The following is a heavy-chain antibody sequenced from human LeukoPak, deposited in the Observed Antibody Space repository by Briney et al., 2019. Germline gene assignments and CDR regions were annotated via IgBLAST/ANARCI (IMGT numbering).Heavy chain of an antibody. CDR3: AKGVGGSANYYYMDV. J-gene: IGHJ6*03. CDR2: IPYDGSNK. V-gene: IGHV3-30*02. Sequence: GGSLRLSCAACGFVFSRHGIHWARQAPGKGLEWVAFIPYDGSNKFYADSVKGRFTISRDNSKNTLYLQMNSLRGEDTVVDYCAKGVGGSANYYYMDVWGKGTTVTVSS. D-gene: IGHD3-10*01. CDR1: GFVFSRHG.